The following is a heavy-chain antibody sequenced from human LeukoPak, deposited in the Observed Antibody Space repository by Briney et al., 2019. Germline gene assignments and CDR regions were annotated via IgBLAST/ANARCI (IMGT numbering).Heavy chain of an antibody. V-gene: IGHV3-23*01. Sequence: PGGSLRLSCAASGFTFSSYGMSWVRQAPGKGLEWVSAISGSGGSTYYADSVKGRFTISRDNSKNTLYLQMNSLRAEDTAVYYCAKGAYRYYYYYMDVWGKGTTVTISS. D-gene: IGHD2-21*01. J-gene: IGHJ6*03. CDR2: ISGSGGST. CDR3: AKGAYRYYYYYMDV. CDR1: GFTFSSYG.